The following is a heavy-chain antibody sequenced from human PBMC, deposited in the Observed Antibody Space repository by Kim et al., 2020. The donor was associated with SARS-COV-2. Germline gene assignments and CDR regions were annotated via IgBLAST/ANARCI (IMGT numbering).Heavy chain of an antibody. J-gene: IGHJ4*02. CDR1: GGTFSSYA. Sequence: SVKVSCKASGGTFSSYAISWVRQAPGQGLEWMGRIIPILGIANYAQKFQGRVTITADKSTSTAYMELSSLRSEDTAVYYCAISVEWELPFCFDYWGQGTLVTVSS. CDR3: AISVEWELPFCFDY. D-gene: IGHD1-26*01. V-gene: IGHV1-69*04. CDR2: IIPILGIA.